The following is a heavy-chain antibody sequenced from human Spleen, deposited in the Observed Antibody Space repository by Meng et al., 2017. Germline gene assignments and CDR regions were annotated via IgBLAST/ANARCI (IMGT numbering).Heavy chain of an antibody. CDR1: GFSFSTYS. D-gene: IGHD6-13*01. CDR2: ISPSSSYI. V-gene: IGHV3-21*01. Sequence: GESLKISCADSGFSFSTYSMNWVRQAPGKGLEWVSSISPSSSYIFYADSVRGRFTISRDNAKNSLYLQMNSLRVEDTAVYYCARDLSYIVGYGTNWFWGQGTVVTVSS. CDR3: ARDLSYIVGYGTNWF. J-gene: IGHJ4*02.